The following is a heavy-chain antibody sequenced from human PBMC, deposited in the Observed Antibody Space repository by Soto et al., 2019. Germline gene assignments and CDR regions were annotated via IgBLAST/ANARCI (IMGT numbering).Heavy chain of an antibody. CDR2: INGDGSFT. CDR3: ATELGLYCRGGSCKFDY. J-gene: IGHJ4*02. Sequence: PGGSLRLSCAASGFTFSNYWMHWVRQAPGKGLVWVSQINGDGSFTTYADSVKGRFTISRDNAKNTLYLQLNSLRAEDTALYYYATELGLYCRGGSCKFDYWGQGTLVTVSS. V-gene: IGHV3-74*01. D-gene: IGHD2-15*01. CDR1: GFTFSNYW.